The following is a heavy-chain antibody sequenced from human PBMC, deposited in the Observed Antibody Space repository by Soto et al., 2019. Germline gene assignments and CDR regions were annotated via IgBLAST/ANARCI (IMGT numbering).Heavy chain of an antibody. CDR2: MNPDSGHT. D-gene: IGHD3-10*01. CDR1: GYTFTNYD. V-gene: IGHV1-8*01. CDR3: ARSVGGSNVNFDY. J-gene: IGHJ4*02. Sequence: QVQLVQSGAEVRTPGASVKVSCKASGYTFTNYDINWVRQATGQGPEWMGWMNPDSGHTGYVQKCQGRVTMTRNTAISTAYMELSNLRSEDTAVYYCARSVGGSNVNFDYWGQGTLVTVSS.